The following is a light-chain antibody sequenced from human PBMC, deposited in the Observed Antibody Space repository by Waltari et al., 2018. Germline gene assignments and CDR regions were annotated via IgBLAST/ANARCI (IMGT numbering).Light chain of an antibody. Sequence: DIVMTPSPLSLPVTPGEPASISFRYSQSLLHSNGYNYLDWYLQKPGQSPQLRIYLGSNRASGVPDRFSGSGSGTDFTLKISRVEAEDVGVYYCMQALQTPSTFGQGTKLEIK. CDR2: LGS. CDR3: MQALQTPST. J-gene: IGKJ2*02. V-gene: IGKV2-28*01. CDR1: QSLLHSNGYNY.